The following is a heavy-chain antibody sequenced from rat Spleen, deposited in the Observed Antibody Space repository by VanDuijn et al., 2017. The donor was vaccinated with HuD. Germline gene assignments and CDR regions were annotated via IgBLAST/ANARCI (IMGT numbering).Heavy chain of an antibody. CDR3: ARHRGYYSGDVLYWYFDF. D-gene: IGHD1-1*01. CDR1: GFIFSDYY. Sequence: EVQLVESGGGLVQPGRSLKLSCAASGFIFSDYYLAWVRQAPTRGLEWVASINYDGGNTYYRDSVKGRFTISRDNTKSTLYLQMNSLRSEDTATYYCARHRGYYSGDVLYWYFDFWGQGVMVTVSS. J-gene: IGHJ2*01. V-gene: IGHV5-22*01. CDR2: INYDGGNT.